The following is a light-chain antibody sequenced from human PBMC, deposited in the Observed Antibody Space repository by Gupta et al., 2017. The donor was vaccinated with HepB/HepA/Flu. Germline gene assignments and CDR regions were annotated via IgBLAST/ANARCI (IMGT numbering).Light chain of an antibody. V-gene: IGKV3-20*01. J-gene: IGKJ4*01. CDR1: QSVSSTF. CDR3: QQYGSSPLT. CDR2: GAS. Sequence: EIVLTQSLCTLSLSPGERATLSCRASQSVSSTFLAWYQQKLGQAPRLLIYGASSRATGIPDRFSGSGSGTDFTLTVSRLEPEDFAVYYCQQYGSSPLTFGGGTKVEIK.